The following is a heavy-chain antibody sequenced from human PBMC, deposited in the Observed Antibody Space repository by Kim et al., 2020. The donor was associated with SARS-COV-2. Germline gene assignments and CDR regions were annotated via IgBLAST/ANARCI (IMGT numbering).Heavy chain of an antibody. Sequence: SVKGRFTISRDNSKNTLYLQMNSLRAEDTAVYYCARDSIAERWLQYYFDYWGQGTLVTVSS. CDR3: ARDSIAERWLQYYFDY. V-gene: IGHV3-30*07. D-gene: IGHD5-12*01. J-gene: IGHJ4*02.